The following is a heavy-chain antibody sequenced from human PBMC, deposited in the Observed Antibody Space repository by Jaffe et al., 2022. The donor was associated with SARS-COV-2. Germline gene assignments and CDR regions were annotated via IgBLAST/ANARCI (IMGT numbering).Heavy chain of an antibody. CDR2: ISYDGSNK. CDR1: GFTFSSYA. CDR3: ARDSPIDSSGPLGYYYYYYMDV. Sequence: QVQLVESGGGVVQPGRSLRLSCAASGFTFSSYAMHWVRQAPGKGLEWVAVISYDGSNKYYADSVKGRFTISRDNSKNTLYLQMNSLRAEDTAVYYCARDSPIDSSGPLGYYYYYYMDVWGKGTTVTVSS. V-gene: IGHV3-30*04. J-gene: IGHJ6*03. D-gene: IGHD3-22*01.